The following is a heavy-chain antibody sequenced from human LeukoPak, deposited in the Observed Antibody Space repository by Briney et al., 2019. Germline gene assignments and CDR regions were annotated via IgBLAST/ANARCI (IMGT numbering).Heavy chain of an antibody. CDR3: ARDPRVGGWYSTNPYYYYGMDV. CDR1: GGTFISYA. D-gene: IGHD6-19*01. Sequence: ASVKVSCKASGGTFISYAISWVRQAPGQRLEWMGWINAGNGNTKYSQKFQGRVTITRDTSASTAYMELSSLRSEDTAVYYCARDPRVGGWYSTNPYYYYGMDVWGQGTTVTVSS. CDR2: INAGNGNT. V-gene: IGHV1-3*01. J-gene: IGHJ6*02.